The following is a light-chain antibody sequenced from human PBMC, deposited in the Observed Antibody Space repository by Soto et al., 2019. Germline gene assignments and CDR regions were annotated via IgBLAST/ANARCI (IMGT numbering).Light chain of an antibody. J-gene: IGKJ2*01. V-gene: IGKV3-20*01. Sequence: EIVLTQSPGTLSLYPGESATLSCRASQRVTSTYLAWFQHKPGQPPRLLLYGASNRAADIPGRFSGSGSGRDFTLTISRVEPEDFAVYYCQQYDTSPYNFGQGTKLEIK. CDR1: QRVTSTY. CDR2: GAS. CDR3: QQYDTSPYN.